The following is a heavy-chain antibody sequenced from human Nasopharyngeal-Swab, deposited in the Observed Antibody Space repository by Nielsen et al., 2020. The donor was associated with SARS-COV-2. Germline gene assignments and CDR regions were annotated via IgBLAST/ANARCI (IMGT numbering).Heavy chain of an antibody. D-gene: IGHD6-19*01. J-gene: IGHJ6*03. Sequence: SVKVSCKASGGTFSSYAISWVRQAPGQGLEWMGGIIPIFGTANYAQKFQGRVTITADESTSTAYMELSSLRSEDAAVYYCARGDIIAVAGTGYYYYYYMDVWGKGTTVTVSS. V-gene: IGHV1-69*13. CDR1: GGTFSSYA. CDR3: ARGDIIAVAGTGYYYYYYMDV. CDR2: IIPIFGTA.